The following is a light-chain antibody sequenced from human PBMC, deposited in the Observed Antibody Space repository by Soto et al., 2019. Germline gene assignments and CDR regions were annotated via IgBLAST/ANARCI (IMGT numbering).Light chain of an antibody. CDR3: QQSYSTPT. CDR1: HIISSY. J-gene: IGKJ4*01. CDR2: AAS. Sequence: DLQMTQSPSSLSASVGDRVTITCRASHIISSYLNWYQQKAGKAPKVLIYAASNLQSGVPSRFSGSGSGTDFTLTISSLQPEDFATYYCQQSYSTPTFGGGTKVEIK. V-gene: IGKV1-39*01.